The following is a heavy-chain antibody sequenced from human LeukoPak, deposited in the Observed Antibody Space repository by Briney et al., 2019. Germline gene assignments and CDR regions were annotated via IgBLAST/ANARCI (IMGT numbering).Heavy chain of an antibody. Sequence: PSETLSLTCTVSGGSISAYFWNWIRQPPGKGLEWIGEINHSGSTNYNPSLKSRVTISIDTSKTQFSLKLSSVTAADTAVYYCARSHDCSSTSCAFAPWGQGTLVTVSS. CDR3: ARSHDCSSTSCAFAP. CDR1: GGSISAYF. D-gene: IGHD2-2*01. J-gene: IGHJ5*02. V-gene: IGHV4-34*01. CDR2: INHSGST.